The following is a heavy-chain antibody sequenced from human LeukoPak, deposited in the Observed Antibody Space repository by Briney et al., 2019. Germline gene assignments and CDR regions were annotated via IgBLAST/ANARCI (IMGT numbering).Heavy chain of an antibody. J-gene: IGHJ4*02. V-gene: IGHV3-21*01. CDR2: ITSCSSFI. CDR1: GFTFSTYN. D-gene: IGHD3-9*01. CDR3: ARRTEHFDILTGYPTFDF. Sequence: PGGSLRLSCAASGFTFSTYNMNWVRQAPGKGLGWVSSITSCSSFIYYADSVKGRFTISRDNAKKSLYLQMNSLRAEDTAVYYCARRTEHFDILTGYPTFDFWGQGTPVTVSS.